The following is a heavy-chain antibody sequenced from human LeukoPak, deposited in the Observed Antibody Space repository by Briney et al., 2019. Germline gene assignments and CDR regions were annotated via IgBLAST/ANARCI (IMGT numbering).Heavy chain of an antibody. CDR1: GFTLSSYS. CDR3: ASVGQQWLCEALFDY. Sequence: PGGSLRLSCAASGFTLSSYSMNWVRQAPGEGLEWVSSISSSSSYIYYADSVKGRFTISRDNAKNSLYLQMNSLRAEDTAVYYCASVGQQWLCEALFDYWGQGTLVTVSS. V-gene: IGHV3-21*01. CDR2: ISSSSSYI. D-gene: IGHD6-19*01. J-gene: IGHJ4*02.